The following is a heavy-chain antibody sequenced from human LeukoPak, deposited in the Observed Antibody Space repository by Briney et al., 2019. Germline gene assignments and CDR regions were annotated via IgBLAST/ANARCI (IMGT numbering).Heavy chain of an antibody. D-gene: IGHD4-17*01. V-gene: IGHV3-64*01. J-gene: IGHJ3*02. CDR3: ARDGRYGDYADAFDI. CDR2: ISSNGGST. CDR1: GFTFSSYS. Sequence: GGSLRLSCAASGFTFSSYSMHWVRQAPGKGLEYVSAISSNGGSTYYANSVKGRFTISRDNSKNTLYLQMGSLRAEDMAVYYCARDGRYGDYADAFDIWGQGTMVTVSS.